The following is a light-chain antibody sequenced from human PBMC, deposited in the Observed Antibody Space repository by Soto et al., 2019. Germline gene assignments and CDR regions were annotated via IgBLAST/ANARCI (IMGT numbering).Light chain of an antibody. CDR2: DVS. V-gene: IGLV2-11*01. Sequence: QSALTQPRSASGSPGQSVTISCTGTSSDVGSYNFVSWYQQHPGKAPKLMIYDVSKRPSGVPDRFSGSKSGNTASLTISWLQAEDEADYYCCSYAGSYTLGVFGGGTQLTVL. CDR1: SSDVGSYNF. J-gene: IGLJ2*01. CDR3: CSYAGSYTLGV.